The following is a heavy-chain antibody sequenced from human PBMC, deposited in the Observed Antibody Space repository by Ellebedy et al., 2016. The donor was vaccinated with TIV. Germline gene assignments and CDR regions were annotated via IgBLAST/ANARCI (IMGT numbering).Heavy chain of an antibody. CDR1: GFTFSDYY. D-gene: IGHD1-26*01. CDR3: ARDARFIDHQHNWFDP. J-gene: IGHJ5*02. Sequence: GESLKISYAASGFTFSDYYMSWIRQAPGKGLEWISDISSSGTTIYYADSVKGRFTISRDNAKNSLYLHMNSLRAEDTAVYYCARDARFIDHQHNWFDPWGQGTLVTVSS. V-gene: IGHV3-11*01. CDR2: ISSSGTTI.